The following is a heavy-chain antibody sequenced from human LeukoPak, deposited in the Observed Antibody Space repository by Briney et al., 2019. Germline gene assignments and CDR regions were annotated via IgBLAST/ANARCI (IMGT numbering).Heavy chain of an antibody. D-gene: IGHD3-22*01. CDR3: ARGDDYYDSSGYHQPADY. J-gene: IGHJ4*02. CDR2: ISSNGGST. V-gene: IGHV3-64*01. CDR1: GFTFSSYA. Sequence: GGSLRLSCAASGFTFSSYAMHWVRQAPGKGLEYVPAISSNGGSTYYANSVKGRFTISRDNSKNTLYLQMGSLRAEDMAVYYCARGDDYYDSSGYHQPADYWGQGTLVTVSS.